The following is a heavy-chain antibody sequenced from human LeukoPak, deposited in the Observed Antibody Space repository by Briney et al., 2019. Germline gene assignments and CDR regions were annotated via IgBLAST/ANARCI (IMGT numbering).Heavy chain of an antibody. J-gene: IGHJ6*03. CDR2: IYPGDSDT. Sequence: GESLKISCKGSGYRFTSYWIGWVRQMPGKGLEWMGIIYPGDSDTRYSPSFQGQVTISADKSISTAYLQWSSLKASDTAMYYCARLPGGNYYYYYMDVWGKGTTVTVSS. V-gene: IGHV5-51*01. CDR3: ARLPGGNYYYYYMDV. D-gene: IGHD3-10*01. CDR1: GYRFTSYW.